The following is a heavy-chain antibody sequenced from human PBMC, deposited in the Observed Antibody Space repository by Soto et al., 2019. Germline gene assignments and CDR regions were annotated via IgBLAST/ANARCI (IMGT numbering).Heavy chain of an antibody. V-gene: IGHV3-53*01. D-gene: IGHD4-17*01. CDR3: ARGLYGDYDGHSHF. J-gene: IGHJ4*02. CDR1: GFTVSTNY. CDR2: IYSGGST. Sequence: EVLLVESGGGLIQPGGSLRLSCAASGFTVSTNYMTWVRQAPGKGLEWVSGIYSGGSTYYADSVKGRFTISRDDSKNTLYLQMNSLRAEDTAVYYCARGLYGDYDGHSHFWGQGTLVTVSS.